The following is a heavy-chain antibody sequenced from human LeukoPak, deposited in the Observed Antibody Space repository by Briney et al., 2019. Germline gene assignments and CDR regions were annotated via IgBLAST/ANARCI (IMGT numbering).Heavy chain of an antibody. CDR1: AFTFSSYW. CDR2: INSGGSST. Sequence: PGGSLRLSCTASAFTFSSYWMHWVRQAPGKGMVWVSHINSGGSSTSYADSVKGRFTISRDNAKNTLYLQMNSLRAEDTAVYYCARDRYSRAWYEEWGQGTLVTVSS. V-gene: IGHV3-74*01. CDR3: ARDRYSRAWYEE. J-gene: IGHJ4*02. D-gene: IGHD6-19*01.